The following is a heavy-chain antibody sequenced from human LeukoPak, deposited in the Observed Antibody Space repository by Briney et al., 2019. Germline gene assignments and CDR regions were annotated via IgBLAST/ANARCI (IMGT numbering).Heavy chain of an antibody. V-gene: IGHV1-69*05. J-gene: IGHJ6*03. CDR3: ASNNCSSTSCYTRDYYYMDV. Sequence: ASVKVSCKASGGTFSSYAISWVRQAPGQGLRWMGGIIPIFGTANYAQKFQGRVTITTDESTSTAYMELSSLRSEDTAVYYCASNNCSSTSCYTRDYYYMDVWGKGTTVTVSS. CDR1: GGTFSSYA. D-gene: IGHD2-2*02. CDR2: IIPIFGTA.